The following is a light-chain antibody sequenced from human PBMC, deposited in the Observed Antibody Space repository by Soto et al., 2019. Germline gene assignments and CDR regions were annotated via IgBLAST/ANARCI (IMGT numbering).Light chain of an antibody. J-gene: IGKJ5*01. CDR2: AAS. CDR3: QQYNHWPPVT. CDR1: QNFNSRH. V-gene: IGKV3D-15*01. Sequence: EIVLTQSPGALSLSPGERATRCCWASQNFNSRHLAWYQQKPGQPPSLLIFAASSRATGIPDRFSGSGSGTGFTLTITSLQSEDFAVYYCQQYNHWPPVTFGQGTRLEIK.